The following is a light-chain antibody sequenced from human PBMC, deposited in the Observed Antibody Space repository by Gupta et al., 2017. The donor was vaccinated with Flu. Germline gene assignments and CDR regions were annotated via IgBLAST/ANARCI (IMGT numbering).Light chain of an antibody. CDR1: SSDVGGYNY. J-gene: IGLJ3*02. V-gene: IGLV2-14*01. CDR2: EVS. CDR3: SSYTSSSTLGV. Sequence: SALSQPASVSGSPSRPITISCTGTSSDVGGYNYVSWYQQHPGKAPKLMIYEVSNRTSGVSNRFSGSKSGTTASVTIAGLQAEDEADYYCSSYTSSSTLGVFGGGTKLTVL.